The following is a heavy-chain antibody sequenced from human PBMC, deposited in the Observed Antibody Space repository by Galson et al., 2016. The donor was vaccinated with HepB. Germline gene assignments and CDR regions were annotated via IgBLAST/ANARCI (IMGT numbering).Heavy chain of an antibody. Sequence: PALVKPTQTLTLTCTISGFSLNTHGVGVSWIRQPPGKALEWLALIYWDDDRRYNASLKSRLTITKDTSKDQAVLTMTNMDPADTATYYCADRPRGGSGYAYWGQGILVIVSS. CDR2: IYWDDDR. CDR1: GFSLNTHGVG. D-gene: IGHD5-18*01. V-gene: IGHV2-5*02. CDR3: ADRPRGGSGYAY. J-gene: IGHJ4*02.